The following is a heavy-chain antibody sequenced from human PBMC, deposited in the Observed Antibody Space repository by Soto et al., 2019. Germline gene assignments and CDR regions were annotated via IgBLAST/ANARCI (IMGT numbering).Heavy chain of an antibody. J-gene: IGHJ3*02. CDR2: ITSRNIFT. Sequence: QVQLGESGGGLVKPGGSLRLSCAASGFMLTDYFMSWIRQSPGKGLDWISYITSRNIFTNYAESFKGRFTISRHTANNVLYLQINGLRADDTAVYYCVRESHRNNAFDIWGQGTMVTASS. CDR3: VRESHRNNAFDI. V-gene: IGHV3-11*06. CDR1: GFMLTDYF.